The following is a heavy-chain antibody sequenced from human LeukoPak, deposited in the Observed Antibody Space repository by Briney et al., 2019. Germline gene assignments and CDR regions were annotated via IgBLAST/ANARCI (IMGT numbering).Heavy chain of an antibody. CDR3: AKDFRIGYSAHFDY. CDR2: IYENGGTT. J-gene: IGHJ4*02. Sequence: GGSLRLSCVGSGFTFRSHAMSWVRQAPEKGVEFASGIYENGGTTYYADSVKGRFSISRDNSKNTLYLQMDSLRGEDTAVYYCAKDFRIGYSAHFDYWGQGALVTVSS. D-gene: IGHD2-21*01. CDR1: GFTFRSHA. V-gene: IGHV3-23*01.